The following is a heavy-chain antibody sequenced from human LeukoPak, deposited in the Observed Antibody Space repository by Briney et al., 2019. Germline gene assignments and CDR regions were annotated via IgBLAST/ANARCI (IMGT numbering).Heavy chain of an antibody. CDR1: GFSFDDYA. Sequence: PGGSLRLSCVVSGFSFDDYAMHWVRQGPGKALEWVSVISWDGNKVAYADSVKGRFTIPRDNAKNSLYLQMTSLRPEDTAFYYCAKDRPVATTLHHFDHWGLGTLVTVSS. CDR3: AKDRPVATTLHHFDH. CDR2: ISWDGNKV. D-gene: IGHD1-26*01. J-gene: IGHJ4*02. V-gene: IGHV3-9*01.